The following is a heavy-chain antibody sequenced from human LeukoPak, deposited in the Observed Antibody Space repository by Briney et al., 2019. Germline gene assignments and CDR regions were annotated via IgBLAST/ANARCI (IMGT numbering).Heavy chain of an antibody. V-gene: IGHV3-66*02. CDR1: GFTVSSNY. CDR2: IYGGGST. D-gene: IGHD6-6*01. CDR3: ARAHASRSSSSWDY. J-gene: IGHJ4*02. Sequence: GGSMRLSCAASGFTVSSNYMSWVRQAPGKGLEWVSIIYGGGSTYYADSVKGRFTISRDNSKNTLSLQMNSLRADDTAVYYCARAHASRSSSSWDYWGQGTLVTVSS.